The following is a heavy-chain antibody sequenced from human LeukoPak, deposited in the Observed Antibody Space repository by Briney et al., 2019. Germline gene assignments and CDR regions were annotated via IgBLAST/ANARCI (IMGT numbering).Heavy chain of an antibody. CDR3: AREVESSTRYNWFDP. J-gene: IGHJ5*02. D-gene: IGHD5-24*01. CDR2: ISRGGDKL. CDR1: GFTFSDYY. V-gene: IGHV3-11*01. Sequence: GGSLRLSCVASGFTFSDYYMTWIRQAPGKGLEWVSYISRGGDKLYYADSVKGRFSISRDNAKNSLYLQMNSLRAEDTAVYYCAREVESSTRYNWFDPWGQGTLVTVSS.